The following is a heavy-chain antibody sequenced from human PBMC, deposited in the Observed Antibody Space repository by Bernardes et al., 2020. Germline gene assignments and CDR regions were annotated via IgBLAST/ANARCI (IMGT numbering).Heavy chain of an antibody. V-gene: IGHV1-18*01. D-gene: IGHD2-21*01. CDR2: NSAYNGNT. J-gene: IGHJ5*02. Sequence: ASVKVSCKASGYTFTSYVISWVRQAPGQGLEWMGWNSAYNGNTNYAQKLQGRVTMTTDTSTSTAYMELRSLGSDDTAVDYCARAKGLWGWFDPWGQGTLVTVSS. CDR3: ARAKGLWGWFDP. CDR1: GYTFTSYV.